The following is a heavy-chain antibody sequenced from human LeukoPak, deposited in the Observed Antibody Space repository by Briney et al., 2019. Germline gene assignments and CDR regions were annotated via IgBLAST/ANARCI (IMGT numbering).Heavy chain of an antibody. CDR3: AKDRGAGSSSCYDY. CDR1: GFTFSSYA. V-gene: IGHV3-23*01. D-gene: IGHD2-2*01. Sequence: GGCLRLTCAASGFTFSSYAMSWVRQAPGKGRKWVSAISGMGGSTYYADSVKGRFTISRDNSKNTLYLKTNSLTAEDTAVYYCAKDRGAGSSSCYDYWGQGTLVTVSS. J-gene: IGHJ4*02. CDR2: ISGMGGST.